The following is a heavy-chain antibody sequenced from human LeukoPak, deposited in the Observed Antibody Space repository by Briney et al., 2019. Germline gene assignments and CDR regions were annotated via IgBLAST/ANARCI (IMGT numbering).Heavy chain of an antibody. V-gene: IGHV1-69*05. CDR3: AAVFFSSTVPYFDH. Sequence: SVKVSCKASGGTFSSYAISWVRQAPGQGLEWMGGIIPIFGTANYAQKFQDRVTITKDMSTMTAYMELSSLRSEDTALYYCAAVFFSSTVPYFDHWAQGTLVTVSS. CDR1: GGTFSSYA. J-gene: IGHJ4*02. CDR2: IIPIFGTA. D-gene: IGHD2-2*01.